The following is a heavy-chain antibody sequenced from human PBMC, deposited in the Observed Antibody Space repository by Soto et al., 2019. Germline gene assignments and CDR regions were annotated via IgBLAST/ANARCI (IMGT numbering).Heavy chain of an antibody. V-gene: IGHV1-3*01. CDR1: GYTFPSYA. CDR3: ARDGYYDYIWGSYRHKPRYWYFDL. J-gene: IGHJ2*01. D-gene: IGHD3-16*02. CDR2: INAGNGNT. Sequence: ASVKVSCKASGYTFPSYAMHWVRQAPGQRLKWMGWINAGNGNTKYSQKFQGRVTITRDTSASTAYMELSSLRSEDTAVYYCARDGYYDYIWGSYRHKPRYWYFDLRGRGTLVTVSS.